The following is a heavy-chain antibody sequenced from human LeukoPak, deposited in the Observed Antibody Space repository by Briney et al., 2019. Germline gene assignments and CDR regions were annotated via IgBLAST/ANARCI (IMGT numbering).Heavy chain of an antibody. CDR2: IYYSGST. V-gene: IGHV4-59*01. CDR3: ARDPSSSSEPYYFDY. CDR1: GGSISSYY. Sequence: SETLSLTCTVSGGSISSYYWSWIRQPPGKGLEWIGHIYYSGSTNYTPSLKSRVTISVDTSKNQFSLKLSSVTAADTAVYYCARDPSSSSEPYYFDYWGQGTLVTVSS. D-gene: IGHD6-6*01. J-gene: IGHJ4*02.